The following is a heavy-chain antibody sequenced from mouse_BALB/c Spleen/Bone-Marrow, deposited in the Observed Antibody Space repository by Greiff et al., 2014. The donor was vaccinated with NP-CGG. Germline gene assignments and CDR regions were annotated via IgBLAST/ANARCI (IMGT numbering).Heavy chain of an antibody. Sequence: QVQLQQSGPELVKPGASVRISCKASGFTFTSYFIHWMKERPGQGLEWIGWIYPGNVNTNYNEKFKGKATLTADKSSTTAYMQRSSLTSEDSAVYFCARRFITTTHWYCDVWGAGTTVTVAS. CDR2: IYPGNVNT. CDR3: ARRFITTTHWYCDV. J-gene: IGHJ1*01. D-gene: IGHD1-2*01. V-gene: IGHV1S56*01. CDR1: GFTFTSYF.